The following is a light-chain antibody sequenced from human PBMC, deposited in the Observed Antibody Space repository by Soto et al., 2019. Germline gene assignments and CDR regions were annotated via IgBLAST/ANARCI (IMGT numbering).Light chain of an antibody. Sequence: IQMTHSPSTLSGSVLDIVTITFRASQTISSWLAWYQQKPGKAPKLLIYAASSLQSGVPSRFSGSGSGTDFTLTISSLEPEDFAVYYCQHRSDWFSWSFGQGTKVDIK. J-gene: IGKJ1*01. V-gene: IGKV1-5*01. CDR3: QHRSDWFSWS. CDR2: AAS. CDR1: QTISSW.